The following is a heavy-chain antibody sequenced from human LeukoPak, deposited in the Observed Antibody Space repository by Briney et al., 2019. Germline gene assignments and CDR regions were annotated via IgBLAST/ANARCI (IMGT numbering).Heavy chain of an antibody. Sequence: SQTLSLTCTVSGVSISSGGYYWSWIRQHPGKGLEWIGYIYYSGSTYYNPSLKSRVTISVDTSKNQFSLKLSSVTAADTAVYYCARSYCSGGSCYRTFDYWGQGTLVTVSS. V-gene: IGHV4-31*03. CDR3: ARSYCSGGSCYRTFDY. CDR1: GVSISSGGYY. D-gene: IGHD2-15*01. CDR2: IYYSGST. J-gene: IGHJ4*02.